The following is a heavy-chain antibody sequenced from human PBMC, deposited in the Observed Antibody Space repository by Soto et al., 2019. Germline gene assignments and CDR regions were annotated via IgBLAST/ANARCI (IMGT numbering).Heavy chain of an antibody. CDR1: GYTFTGYY. J-gene: IGHJ6*02. CDR3: ARDGTYYYDSSGYYSYYYYYGMDV. Sequence: QVQLVQSGAEVKKPGASVKVSCKASGYTFTGYYMHWVRQAPGQGLEWMGWINPNSGGTNYAQKFQGRVTMTRDTSISTAYMELSRLRSDDTAVYYCARDGTYYYDSSGYYSYYYYYGMDVWGQGTTVTVSS. V-gene: IGHV1-2*02. D-gene: IGHD3-22*01. CDR2: INPNSGGT.